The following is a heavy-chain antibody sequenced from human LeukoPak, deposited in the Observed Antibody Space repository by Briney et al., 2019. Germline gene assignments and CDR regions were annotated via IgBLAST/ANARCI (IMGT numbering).Heavy chain of an antibody. CDR2: ISGSGGST. CDR3: AKLTHSSSWYDY. CDR1: GFTFSSYA. D-gene: IGHD6-13*01. J-gene: IGHJ4*02. V-gene: IGHV3-23*01. Sequence: GGSLRLSCAASGFTFSSYAMSWVRQAPGKGLEWVSAISGSGGSTYYADSVKGRFTISRDNSKNTLYLQMNSLRAEDTAVCYCAKLTHSSSWYDYWGQGTLVTVSS.